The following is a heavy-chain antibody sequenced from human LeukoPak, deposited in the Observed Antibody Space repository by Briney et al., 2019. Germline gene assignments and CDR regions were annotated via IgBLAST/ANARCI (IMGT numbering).Heavy chain of an antibody. V-gene: IGHV4-4*07. J-gene: IGHJ5*02. CDR2: IYSNGDT. CDR1: GGSISNYY. Sequence: TSETLSLTCTVSGGSISNYYWSWIRQPAGKGLEWIGGIYSNGDTNYNPSLKSRLTMSVDTSKNQFSLNLYSVTAADTAVYYCARGGTMGNANWFDPWGQGTLVTVSS. D-gene: IGHD3-16*01. CDR3: ARGGTMGNANWFDP.